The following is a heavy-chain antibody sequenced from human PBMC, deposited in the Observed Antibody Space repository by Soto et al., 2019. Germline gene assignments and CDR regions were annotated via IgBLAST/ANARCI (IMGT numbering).Heavy chain of an antibody. J-gene: IGHJ6*02. CDR1: GYSFSTYG. D-gene: IGHD3-22*01. V-gene: IGHV1-18*01. CDR2: ISAYNGDT. CDR3: ARGVVVTNYYYYGMDV. Sequence: ASVKVSCKAFGYSFSTYGITWVRQAPGQGLEWMGWISAYNGDTNYAQIPQGRVTMTTDTSTSTAYMELRSLRSDDTAVYYCARGVVVTNYYYYGMDVWGQGTTVTVSS.